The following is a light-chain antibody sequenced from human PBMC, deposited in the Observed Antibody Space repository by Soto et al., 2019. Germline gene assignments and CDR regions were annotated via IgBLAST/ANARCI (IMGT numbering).Light chain of an antibody. V-gene: IGLV3-9*01. CDR3: QVWDSSTV. J-gene: IGLJ2*01. Sequence: SYELTQPLSVSVALGQTARITCGGDNIGSYNVHWYQQKPGQAPVLVIYRDNNRPSGIPERFSGSNSGNTATLTISRAQAGDEADYYCQVWDSSTVFGGGTKVTVL. CDR1: NIGSYN. CDR2: RDN.